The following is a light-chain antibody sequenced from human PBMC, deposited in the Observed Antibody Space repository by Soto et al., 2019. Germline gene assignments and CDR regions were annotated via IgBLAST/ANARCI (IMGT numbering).Light chain of an antibody. J-gene: IGKJ1*01. V-gene: IGKV3-20*01. CDR2: DAS. CDR3: QQYNNWPQT. CDR1: QRVSSSY. Sequence: EIVLTQSPGTLSLSPGERATLSCTASQRVSSSYLAWYQQKPGQAPRLLIFDASRRATGIPDRFSGRGSGTEFTLTISSLQSEDFAVYYCQQYNNWPQTFGQGTKVDIK.